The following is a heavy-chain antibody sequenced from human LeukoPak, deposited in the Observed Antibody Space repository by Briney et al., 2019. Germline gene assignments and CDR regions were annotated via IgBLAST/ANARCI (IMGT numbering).Heavy chain of an antibody. CDR3: ARLSWYSDFWSGYPY. V-gene: IGHV3-21*01. Sequence: GGSLRLXCAASGFTFSSYSMNWVRQAPGKGLEWVSSIGSSSSYIYYADSVQGRFTISGDDAKVSRYPQVNSLRAEDPAVYYCARLSWYSDFWSGYPYWGQGTVVTVTS. CDR1: GFTFSSYS. D-gene: IGHD3-3*01. CDR2: IGSSSSYI. J-gene: IGHJ4*02.